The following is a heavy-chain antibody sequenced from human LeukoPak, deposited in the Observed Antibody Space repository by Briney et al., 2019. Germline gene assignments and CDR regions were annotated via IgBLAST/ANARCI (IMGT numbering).Heavy chain of an antibody. CDR2: ISSSGSTI. D-gene: IGHD3-22*01. CDR1: GFTFSSYE. V-gene: IGHV3-48*03. CDR3: ARISYDPLPTDY. J-gene: IGHJ4*02. Sequence: GGSLRLSCAASGFTFSSYEMNWVRQAPGKGLEWVSYISSSGSTIYYAGSVKGRFTISRDNAKNSLYLQMNSLRAEDAAVYYCARISYDPLPTDYWGQGTLVTVSS.